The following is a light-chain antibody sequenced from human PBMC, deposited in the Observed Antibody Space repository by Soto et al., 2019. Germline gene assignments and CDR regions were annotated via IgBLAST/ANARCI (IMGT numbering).Light chain of an antibody. CDR1: QSVSGY. J-gene: IGKJ5*01. Sequence: IALTQSPITLSLSPGGLSTLLCTTSQSVSGYFDWYQHKPGQATRLLIYDAATRATRIPARLSVSGSGTDSALTLTSLDPEDFAVYYCQQRSNWPQTTFGQGTRLEI. V-gene: IGKV3-11*01. CDR3: QQRSNWPQTT. CDR2: DAA.